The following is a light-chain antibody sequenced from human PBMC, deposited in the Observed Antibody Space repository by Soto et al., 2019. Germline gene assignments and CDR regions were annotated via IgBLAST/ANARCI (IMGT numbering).Light chain of an antibody. CDR1: SSDVGYYNR. V-gene: IGLV2-18*02. CDR2: EVS. J-gene: IGLJ7*01. Sequence: QSALTQPPSVSGSPGQSVTIYCTGTSSDVGYYNRVSWYQQPPGTAPKLMVFEVSNRPSGVPDRFSGSKSGNTASLTISGLQAEDEADYYCSSYTTSSTLVFGGGTQLTVL. CDR3: SSYTTSSTLV.